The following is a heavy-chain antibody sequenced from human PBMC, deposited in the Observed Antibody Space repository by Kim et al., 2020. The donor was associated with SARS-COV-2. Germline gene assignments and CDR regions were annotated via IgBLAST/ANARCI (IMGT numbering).Heavy chain of an antibody. J-gene: IGHJ4*02. V-gene: IGHV3-74*01. D-gene: IGHD6-19*01. CDR3: AGRQFSSGWYYFDY. Sequence: ADSVKDRIANSRDNAKNTLYLQRNSLRAEDTAVYYCAGRQFSSGWYYFDYWGQGTLVTVCS.